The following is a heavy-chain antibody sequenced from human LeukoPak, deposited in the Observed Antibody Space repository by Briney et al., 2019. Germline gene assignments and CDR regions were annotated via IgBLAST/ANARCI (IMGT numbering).Heavy chain of an antibody. CDR3: ATVRLYGSENYYSDY. CDR1: GFTFSSYA. CDR2: ISGSGGST. Sequence: GGSLRLSCAASGFTFSSYAMSWVRQAPGKGLEWVSAISGSGGSTYYADSVKGRFTISRDNSKNTLYLQMNSLRAEDTAVYYCATVRLYGSENYYSDYWGQGTLVSVSS. V-gene: IGHV3-23*01. D-gene: IGHD3-10*01. J-gene: IGHJ4*02.